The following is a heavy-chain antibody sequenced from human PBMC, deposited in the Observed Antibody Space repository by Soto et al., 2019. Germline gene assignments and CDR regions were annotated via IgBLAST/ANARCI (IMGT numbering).Heavy chain of an antibody. J-gene: IGHJ4*02. V-gene: IGHV3-74*01. CDR3: AREYYGLLTGYYTDY. Sequence: EVQLVESGGDLVQRGGSLRLSCAASGFPFSSYWMHWVRHTPGKGLDWVARISGDGVTTYYAASVTGRFTVSRDNAKNNLSLQISGLRAEDTAVYYCAREYYGLLTGYYTDYWGQGTLVSVSS. CDR1: GFPFSSYW. D-gene: IGHD3-9*01. CDR2: ISGDGVTT.